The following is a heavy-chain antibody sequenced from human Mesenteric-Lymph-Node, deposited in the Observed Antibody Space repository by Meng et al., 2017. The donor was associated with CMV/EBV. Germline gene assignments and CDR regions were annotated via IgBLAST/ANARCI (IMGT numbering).Heavy chain of an antibody. CDR1: GFTFSIYW. CDR2: IKPDGSEK. J-gene: IGHJ4*02. CDR3: ARDLYCSSISCYTGDYFDY. Sequence: LSLTCAASGFTFSIYWMSWVRQAPGKGLEWVANIKPDGSEKYSVDSVKGRFTVSRDNAKNSLDLQMNSLRAEDTAVYYCARDLYCSSISCYTGDYFDYWGRGTLVTVSS. D-gene: IGHD2-2*01. V-gene: IGHV3-7*01.